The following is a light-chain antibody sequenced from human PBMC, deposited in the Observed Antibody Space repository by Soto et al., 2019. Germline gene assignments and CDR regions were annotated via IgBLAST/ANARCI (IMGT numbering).Light chain of an antibody. V-gene: IGLV2-14*01. CDR2: DVT. Sequence: QSALTQPASVSESPGQSITIPCTGTSSDIGGYNYVSWYQQYPGKAPKLMIYDVTNRPSGVSNRFSGSKSGNTASLTISGLQAEDEANDYCSSYTSSNSLVVFGGGTKLTVL. J-gene: IGLJ2*01. CDR1: SSDIGGYNY. CDR3: SSYTSSNSLVV.